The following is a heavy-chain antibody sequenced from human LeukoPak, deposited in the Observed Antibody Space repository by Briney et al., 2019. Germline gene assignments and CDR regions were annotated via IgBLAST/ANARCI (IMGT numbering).Heavy chain of an antibody. CDR3: ATTEGMVRGVIKKTGFSYGMDV. V-gene: IGHV3-23*01. Sequence: GGSLRLSCAASGLIFSSYAINWVRQAPGKGLEWVSAISGSGDSTYYADSVKGRFTISRDNSKNTLYLQMSSLRAEDTAIYYCATTEGMVRGVIKKTGFSYGMDVWGQGTTVTVSS. CDR2: ISGSGDST. J-gene: IGHJ6*02. CDR1: GLIFSSYA. D-gene: IGHD3-10*01.